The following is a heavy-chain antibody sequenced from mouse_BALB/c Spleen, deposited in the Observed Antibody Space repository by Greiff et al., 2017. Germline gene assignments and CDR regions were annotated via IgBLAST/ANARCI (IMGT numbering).Heavy chain of an antibody. CDR1: GFTFSSYG. V-gene: IGHV5-6*01. Sequence: EVQLQESGGDLVKPGGSLKLSCAASGFTFSSYGMSWVRQTPDKRLEWVATISSGGSYTYYPDSVKGRFTISRDNAKNTLYLQMSSLKSEDTAMYYCARQGYYRYGEFAYWGQGTLVTVSA. J-gene: IGHJ3*01. D-gene: IGHD2-14*01. CDR2: ISSGGSYT. CDR3: ARQGYYRYGEFAY.